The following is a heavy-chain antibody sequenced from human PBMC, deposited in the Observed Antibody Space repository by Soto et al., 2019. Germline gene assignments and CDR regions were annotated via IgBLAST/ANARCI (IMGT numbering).Heavy chain of an antibody. Sequence: PSETLSLTCTVSGGSISSSSYYWGWIRQPPGKGLEWIGSIYYSGSTYYNPSLKSRVTISVDTSKNQFSLKASDTAMYYCARLQAAAGDNDLTFDYWGQGTLVTVSS. CDR1: GGSISSSSYY. D-gene: IGHD6-13*01. J-gene: IGHJ4*02. V-gene: IGHV4-39*07. CDR3: ARLQAAAGDNDLTFDY. CDR2: IYYSGST.